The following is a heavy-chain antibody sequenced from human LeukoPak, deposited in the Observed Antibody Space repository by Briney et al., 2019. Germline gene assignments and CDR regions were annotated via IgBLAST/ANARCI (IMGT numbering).Heavy chain of an antibody. CDR3: ARLKWFAEYGLDV. CDR1: GGSISSSSYY. CDR2: IYYSGTT. V-gene: IGHV4-39*01. J-gene: IGHJ6*02. D-gene: IGHD3-10*01. Sequence: PSETLSLTCTVSGGSISSSSYYWGWIRQPPGKGLEWIGSIYYSGTTYYNPSLKSRVTMSVDTSKNQFSLKLSSVTAADTAVYYCARLKWFAEYGLDVWGQGTTVTVSS.